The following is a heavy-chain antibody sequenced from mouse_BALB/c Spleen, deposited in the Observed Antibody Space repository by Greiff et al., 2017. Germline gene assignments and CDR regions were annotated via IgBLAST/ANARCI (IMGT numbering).Heavy chain of an antibody. CDR1: GFTFSDYY. Sequence: EVKVMESGGGLVKPGGSLKLSCAASGFTFSDYYMYWVRQTPEKSLVWVGTISDGGSYTYYPDSVKGRFTISRDNAKNNLYLQMSSLKYEDTAKYYCARGGCDAMDYWGQGTSVTVSA. CDR2: ISDGGSYT. V-gene: IGHV5-4*02. J-gene: IGHJ4*01. D-gene: IGHD3-3*01. CDR3: ARGGCDAMDY.